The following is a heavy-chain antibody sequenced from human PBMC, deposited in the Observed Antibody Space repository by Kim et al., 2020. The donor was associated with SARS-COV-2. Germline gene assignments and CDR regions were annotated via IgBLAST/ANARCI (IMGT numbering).Heavy chain of an antibody. CDR2: INSDGSST. J-gene: IGHJ6*02. CDR1: GFTFSSYW. D-gene: IGHD1-26*01. CDR3: ARVGGGSYYYYYYGMDV. V-gene: IGHV3-74*01. Sequence: GGSLRLSCAASGFTFSSYWMHWVRQAPGKGLVWVSRINSDGSSTSYADSVKGRFTISRDNAKNTLYLQMNSLRAEDTAVYYCARVGGGSYYYYYYGMDVWGQGTTVTVSS.